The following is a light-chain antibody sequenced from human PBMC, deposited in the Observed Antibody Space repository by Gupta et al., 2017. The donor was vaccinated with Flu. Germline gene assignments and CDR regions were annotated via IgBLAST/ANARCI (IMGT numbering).Light chain of an antibody. CDR2: AAS. CDR1: QTVGSD. J-gene: IGKJ5*01. CDR3: QQYNNWPPIT. V-gene: IGKV3-15*01. Sequence: ATLSVSPGERATLSCRASQTVGSDLAWYQQKPGQAPRLLIHAASTRATNIPARFSGSGFGTEFTLTISSRQSEDFAVYYCQQYNNWPPITFGQGTQLEIK.